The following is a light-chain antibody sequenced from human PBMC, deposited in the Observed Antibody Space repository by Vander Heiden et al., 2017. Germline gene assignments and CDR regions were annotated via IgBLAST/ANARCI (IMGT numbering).Light chain of an antibody. CDR1: SSDVGGYNY. CDR3: SSYTRSSTWV. CDR2: DVS. V-gene: IGLV2-14*03. Sequence: QSALTQPASVSGSPGQSITISCTGTSSDVGGYNYVSWYQQHPAKAPKLMIYDVSNRPSGVSKRFSGSKSGNTASLTISGLQAEDEADYYCSSYTRSSTWVFGGGTKLTVL. J-gene: IGLJ3*02.